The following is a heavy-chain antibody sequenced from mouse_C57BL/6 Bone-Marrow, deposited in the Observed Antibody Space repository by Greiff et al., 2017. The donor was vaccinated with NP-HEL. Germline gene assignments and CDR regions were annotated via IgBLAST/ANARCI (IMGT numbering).Heavy chain of an antibody. V-gene: IGHV1-64*01. D-gene: IGHD1-1*01. Sequence: QVQLQQPGAELVKPGASVKLSCKASGYTFTSYWMHWVKQRPGQGLEWIGVIHPNSGSTNYNEKFKGKATLTVDKSSSTAYMQLISLTSEDSAVYYCARIRHYVSYFDYWGQGTTLTVSS. J-gene: IGHJ2*01. CDR1: GYTFTSYW. CDR2: IHPNSGST. CDR3: ARIRHYVSYFDY.